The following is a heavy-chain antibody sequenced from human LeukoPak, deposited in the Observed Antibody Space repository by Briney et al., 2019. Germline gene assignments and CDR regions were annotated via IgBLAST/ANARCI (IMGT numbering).Heavy chain of an antibody. CDR2: IYPGDSDT. D-gene: IGHD3-3*01. J-gene: IGHJ4*02. Sequence: GESLKISCKGSGYSFTSYWIGWVRQMPGKGLEWMGIIYPGDSDTRYSPSFQGQVTISADKSISTAYLQWSSLKAPDTAMYYCARVVTTLAYDFWSGYYFDYWGQGTLVTVSS. V-gene: IGHV5-51*01. CDR3: ARVVTTLAYDFWSGYYFDY. CDR1: GYSFTSYW.